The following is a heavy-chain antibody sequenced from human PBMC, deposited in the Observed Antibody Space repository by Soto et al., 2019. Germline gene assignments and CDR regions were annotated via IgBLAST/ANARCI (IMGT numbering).Heavy chain of an antibody. V-gene: IGHV6-1*01. J-gene: IGHJ5*02. CDR2: TYYRSKWYN. D-gene: IGHD6-6*01. CDR3: ARSIASRRLHRFDP. CDR1: GGSVSSNSAA. Sequence: LSLTCAISGGSVSSNSAAWNWIRQSPSRGLEWLGRTYYRSKWYNDYGVSVKSRISINPDTSKNQLSLQLNSVTPEDTDVYSCARSIASRRLHRFDPWGQGTLVTLSS.